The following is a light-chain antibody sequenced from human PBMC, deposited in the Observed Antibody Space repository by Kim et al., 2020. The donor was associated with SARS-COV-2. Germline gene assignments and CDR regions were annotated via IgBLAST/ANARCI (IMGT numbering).Light chain of an antibody. Sequence: DIQMTQSPSSLSASVGDRLTITCRASQGISNYLAWYQQKPGKVPKLLIYSASTSQSGVPSRFSVSGSGTDFTLTISSLQPEDVATYYCQKYNSATNTFGQGTKLEI. V-gene: IGKV1-27*01. J-gene: IGKJ2*01. CDR1: QGISNY. CDR2: SAS. CDR3: QKYNSATNT.